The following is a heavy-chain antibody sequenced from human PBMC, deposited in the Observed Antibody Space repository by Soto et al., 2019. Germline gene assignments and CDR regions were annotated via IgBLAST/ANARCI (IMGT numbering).Heavy chain of an antibody. CDR3: ARGPHYDSSGYYTYFDY. CDR2: ISAYNGNT. CDR1: GYTFTRSG. Sequence: ASVKVSCKTSGYTFTRSGVTWVRQAPGQGLEWMGWISAYNGNTNYAQKFQGRVTMTTDTSTSTAYMELRSLRSDDTGVYYCARGPHYDSSGYYTYFDYWGLGTLVTVS. D-gene: IGHD3-22*01. V-gene: IGHV1-18*01. J-gene: IGHJ4*02.